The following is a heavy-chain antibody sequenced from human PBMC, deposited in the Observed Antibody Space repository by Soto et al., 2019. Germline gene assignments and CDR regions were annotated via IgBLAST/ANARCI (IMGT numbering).Heavy chain of an antibody. Sequence: QVQLQESGPGLVKPSGTLSLTCVVSGGSISGRNWWSWVRQAPGKGLEWIGEVFHSGDTTYTPSLRSRVTISVDKSKNQFSLKLNSVTAADTAVYYCARLIYVSRLNYFYFDFWGQGALVTVSS. CDR3: ARLIYVSRLNYFYFDF. CDR2: VFHSGDT. V-gene: IGHV4-4*02. J-gene: IGHJ4*02. D-gene: IGHD3-10*01. CDR1: GGSISGRNW.